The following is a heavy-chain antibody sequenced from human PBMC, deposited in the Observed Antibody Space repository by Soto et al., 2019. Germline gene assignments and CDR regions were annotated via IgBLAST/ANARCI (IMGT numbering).Heavy chain of an antibody. CDR1: GGSFSGYY. CDR2: INHRGST. CDR3: ARVQYQDILTASSPRRSIDY. Sequence: PSETLSLPCAVSGGSFSGYYWSWIRQPPGKGLEWIGEINHRGSTNYNPSLKGRVTISVDTSKNQFSRKLCSVTAADTATYYCARVQYQDILTASSPRRSIDYWGQGALGAVSS. V-gene: IGHV4-34*01. D-gene: IGHD3-9*01. J-gene: IGHJ4*02.